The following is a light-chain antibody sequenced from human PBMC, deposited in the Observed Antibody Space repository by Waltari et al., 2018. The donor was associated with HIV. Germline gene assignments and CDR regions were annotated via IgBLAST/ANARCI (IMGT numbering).Light chain of an antibody. Sequence: QSELTQPPSVSAAPGQRVTISCTGSSSNIGAGYDVHWYQQVQRRAPKVVIYGTSNRPSGVPVRFSGSKSGSSASLVITGLQSEDEADYYCQSYDSNLSGLFGGGTKVTVL. CDR1: SSNIGAGYD. J-gene: IGLJ2*01. CDR3: QSYDSNLSGL. CDR2: GTS. V-gene: IGLV1-40*01.